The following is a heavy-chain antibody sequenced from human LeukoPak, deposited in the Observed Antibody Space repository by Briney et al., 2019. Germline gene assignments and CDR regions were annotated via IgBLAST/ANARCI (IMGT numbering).Heavy chain of an antibody. CDR2: ISSIDSTI. Sequence: GGSLRLSCAASGFTFSNYEMTWVRQAPGKGLEWVSYISSIDSTIYYADSVKGRFTISRDIAKNSLYLQMNSLRADDTAVYYCARGIALAGPYYFDYWGRGTLVTVSS. D-gene: IGHD6-19*01. CDR1: GFTFSNYE. J-gene: IGHJ4*02. V-gene: IGHV3-48*03. CDR3: ARGIALAGPYYFDY.